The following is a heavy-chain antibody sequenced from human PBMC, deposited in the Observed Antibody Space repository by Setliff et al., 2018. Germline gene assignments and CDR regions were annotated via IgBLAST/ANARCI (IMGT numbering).Heavy chain of an antibody. V-gene: IGHV3-74*01. J-gene: IGHJ6*03. D-gene: IGHD7-27*01. Sequence: GGSLRLSCGASGFTFRKYWMYWVRQVPGKGLVWVSRISPNGTITNYADSVKGRFTISRDNAKNTLYLQMNSLRGEDTAVYFCASIDWGENFYNTDVWGKGTTVTVSS. CDR2: ISPNGTIT. CDR1: GFTFRKYW. CDR3: ASIDWGENFYNTDV.